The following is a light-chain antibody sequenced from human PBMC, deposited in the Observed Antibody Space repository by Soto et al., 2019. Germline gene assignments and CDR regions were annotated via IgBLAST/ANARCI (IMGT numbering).Light chain of an antibody. Sequence: LTQPPSASGSPGQSVTISCTGTSSDVGGYNYVSWYQQHPGKAPKLMIYEVNKRPSGVPDRFSGSKSGNTASLTVSGLQAEDEADYYCSSYAGSSNVFGTGTKGTVL. CDR3: SSYAGSSNV. J-gene: IGLJ1*01. CDR2: EVN. V-gene: IGLV2-8*01. CDR1: SSDVGGYNY.